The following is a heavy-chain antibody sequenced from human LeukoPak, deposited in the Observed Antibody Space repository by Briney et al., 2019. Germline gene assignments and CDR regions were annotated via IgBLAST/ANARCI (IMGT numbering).Heavy chain of an antibody. CDR3: ARERAYFDFWSGPAY. D-gene: IGHD3-3*01. Sequence: GGSLRLSCAASGFTFSSYGMHWVRQAPGKGLEWVAVIWYDGTNKYYGDSVKGRFSISRDNSKNTLYLQMNSLRVEDTAVYYCARERAYFDFWSGPAYWGQGTLVTVSS. V-gene: IGHV3-33*01. CDR1: GFTFSSYG. J-gene: IGHJ4*02. CDR2: IWYDGTNK.